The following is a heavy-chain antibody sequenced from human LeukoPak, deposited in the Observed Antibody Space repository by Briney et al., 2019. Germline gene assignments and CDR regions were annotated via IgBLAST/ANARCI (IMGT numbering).Heavy chain of an antibody. J-gene: IGHJ6*02. D-gene: IGHD3-10*01. CDR2: IYTSGST. CDR3: ARDSYGSGSYYKRHYYYYGMDV. CDR1: GGSISSYY. V-gene: IGHV4-4*07. Sequence: SETLSLTCTVSGGSISSYYWSWIRQPAGKGLEWIGRIYTSGSTNYNPSLKSRVTMSVDTSKNQFSLKLSFVTAADTAVYYCARDSYGSGSYYKRHYYYYGMDVWGQGTTVTVSS.